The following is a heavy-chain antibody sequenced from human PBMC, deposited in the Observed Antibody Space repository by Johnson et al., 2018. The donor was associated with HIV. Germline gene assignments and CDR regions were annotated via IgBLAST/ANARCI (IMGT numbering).Heavy chain of an antibody. CDR2: ISWNSGSI. CDR3: AKDRNYGSGSYPDAFDI. D-gene: IGHD3-10*01. CDR1: GFTFDDYA. J-gene: IGHJ3*02. Sequence: VQLVESGGGLVQPGRSLRLSCVASGFTFDDYAMHWVRQAPGKGLEWVSGISWNSGSIGYADSVKGRFTISRDNAKNSLYLQMNSLRADDTALYYCAKDRNYGSGSYPDAFDIWGQGTMVTVSS. V-gene: IGHV3-9*01.